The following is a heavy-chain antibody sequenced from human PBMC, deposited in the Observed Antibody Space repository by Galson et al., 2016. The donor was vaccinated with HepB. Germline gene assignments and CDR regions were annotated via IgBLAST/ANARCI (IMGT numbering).Heavy chain of an antibody. CDR3: AGYGGNSV. V-gene: IGHV3-53*01. CDR2: IFGRGNT. CDR1: GFTVSDNH. Sequence: SLRLSCAAAGFTVSDNHVTWIRQAPGKGLECVSVIFGRGNTYYEDSVEGRFTISRDNARNTVYLQMNSLRTEDTAVYYCAGYGGNSVWGQGTLVTVSS. D-gene: IGHD4-23*01. J-gene: IGHJ4*02.